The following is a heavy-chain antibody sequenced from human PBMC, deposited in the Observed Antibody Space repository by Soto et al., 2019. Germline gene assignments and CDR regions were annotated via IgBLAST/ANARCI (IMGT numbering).Heavy chain of an antibody. V-gene: IGHV4-31*03. CDR1: GGSISSGGYY. D-gene: IGHD5-18*01. CDR2: TYYNGNA. Sequence: PSETLSLTCPVSGGSISSGGYYWSWIRQHPGRGLEWIGYTYYNGNAYYNPSLRSRATISADKSISTAYLQWSSLKASDTAMYYCARSFRYSYGFDYWGQGTLVTVSS. CDR3: ARSFRYSYGFDY. J-gene: IGHJ4*02.